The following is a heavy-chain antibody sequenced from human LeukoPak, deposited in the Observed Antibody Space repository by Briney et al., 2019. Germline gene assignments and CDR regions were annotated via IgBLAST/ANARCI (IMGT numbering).Heavy chain of an antibody. V-gene: IGHV4-30-2*01. CDR3: ARGPPSSRRDRTFDI. J-gene: IGHJ3*02. Sequence: KPSQTLSLTCAVSGGSISSGGYSWSWIRQPPGKGLEWIGYIYHSGSTYYNPSLKSRVTISVDRSKNQFSLKLSSVTAADTAVYYCARGPPSSRRDRTFDIWGQGTMVTVSS. CDR1: GGSISSGGYS. CDR2: IYHSGST.